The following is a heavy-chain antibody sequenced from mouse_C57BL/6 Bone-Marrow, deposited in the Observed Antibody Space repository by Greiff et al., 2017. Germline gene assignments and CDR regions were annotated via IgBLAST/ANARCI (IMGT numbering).Heavy chain of an antibody. V-gene: IGHV5-9-1*02. J-gene: IGHJ3*01. CDR1: GFTFSSYA. D-gene: IGHD2-4*01. CDR2: ISSGGDYI. CDR3: TSFYYDYDWFAY. Sequence: EVQGVESGAGLVKPGGSLKLSCAASGFTFSSYAMSWVRQTPEKRLEWVAYISSGGDYIYYADTVKGRFTISRDNARNTLYLQMSSLKSEDTAMYYCTSFYYDYDWFAYWGQGTLVTVSA.